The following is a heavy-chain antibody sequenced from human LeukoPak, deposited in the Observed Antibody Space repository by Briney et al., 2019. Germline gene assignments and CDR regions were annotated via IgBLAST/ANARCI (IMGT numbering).Heavy chain of an antibody. Sequence: SVKVSCKASGYTFTSYDINWVRQATGQGLEWMGRIIPIFGIANYAQKFQGRVTITADKSTSTAYMELSSLSSEDTAVYYCARWTPSLGDSSGYYYVGYFQHWGQGTLVTVSS. CDR3: ARWTPSLGDSSGYYYVGYFQH. V-gene: IGHV1-69*04. CDR1: GYTFTSYD. J-gene: IGHJ1*01. D-gene: IGHD3-22*01. CDR2: IIPIFGIA.